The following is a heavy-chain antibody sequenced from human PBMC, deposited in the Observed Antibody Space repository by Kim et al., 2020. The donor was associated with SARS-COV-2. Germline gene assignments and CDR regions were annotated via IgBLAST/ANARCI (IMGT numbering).Heavy chain of an antibody. J-gene: IGHJ4*02. D-gene: IGHD3-9*01. CDR3: ASYDILTGYYSY. Sequence: KYSQKFPGRVTITSDTAASTAYMEVSSLRSEDTAVYYCASYDILTGYYSYWGQGTLVTVSS. V-gene: IGHV1-3*01.